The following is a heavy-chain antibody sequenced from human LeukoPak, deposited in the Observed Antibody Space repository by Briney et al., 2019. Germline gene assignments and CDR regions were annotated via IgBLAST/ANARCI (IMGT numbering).Heavy chain of an antibody. CDR2: TRNSDNNM. V-gene: IGHV3-11*01. Sequence: GGSLRLSCAASGFTISDYNMGWMRQPPGKGLEWVSYTRNSDNNMFYADSVKGRFTISRDNAKYSVYLQMNSLRAEDTAVYYCARRIAGDGSHAFDIWGQGTMVTVSS. CDR3: ARRIAGDGSHAFDI. CDR1: GFTISDYN. D-gene: IGHD6-19*01. J-gene: IGHJ3*02.